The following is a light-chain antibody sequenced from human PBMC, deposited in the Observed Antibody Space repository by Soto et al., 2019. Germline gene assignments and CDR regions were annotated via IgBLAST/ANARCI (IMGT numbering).Light chain of an antibody. CDR3: QQYNNWPPNT. CDR2: GAS. Sequence: EIVMTQSPATLSVSPWERATLSCRASQSVSSNLAWYQQKPGQAPRLLIYGASTRATGIPARFSGSGSGTEITLTISSLQSEDFAVYYCQQYNNWPPNTFGQGTKVDIK. CDR1: QSVSSN. J-gene: IGKJ1*01. V-gene: IGKV3-15*01.